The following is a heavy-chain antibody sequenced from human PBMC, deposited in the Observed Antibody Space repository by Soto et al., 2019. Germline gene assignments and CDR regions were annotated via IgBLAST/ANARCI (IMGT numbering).Heavy chain of an antibody. CDR1: GYTFTGYY. J-gene: IGHJ6*02. CDR3: ARDQRPRYYGMDV. V-gene: IGHV1-2*04. Sequence: ASVKVSCKASGYTFTGYYMYWVRQAPGQGLEWMGWINPNSGGTNYAQKFQGWVTMTRDTSISTAYMELSRLRSDDTAVYYCARDQRPRYYGMDVWGQGTTVTVSS. CDR2: INPNSGGT.